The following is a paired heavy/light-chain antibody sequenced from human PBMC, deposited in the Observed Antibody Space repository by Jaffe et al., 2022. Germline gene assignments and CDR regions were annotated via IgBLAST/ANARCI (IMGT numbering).Light chain of an antibody. J-gene: IGKJ4*01. Sequence: EIVLTQSPATLSLSPGERATLSCRASQSVSSYLAWYQQKPGQAPRLLIYDASNRATGIPARFSGSGSGTDFTLTISSLEPEDFAVYYCQQRSNWPQLTFGGGTKVEIK. CDR3: QQRSNWPQLT. V-gene: IGKV3-11*01. CDR1: QSVSSY. CDR2: DAS.
Heavy chain of an antibody. Sequence: QVQLVQSGAEVKKPGASVKVSCKASGYTFTSYYMHWVRQAPGQGLEWMGIINPSGGSTSYAQKFQGRVTMTRDTSTSTVYMELSSLRSEDTAVYYCARDWGSSGYQDPPEYFQHWGQGTLVTVSS. D-gene: IGHD3-22*01. CDR3: ARDWGSSGYQDPPEYFQH. CDR1: GYTFTSYY. J-gene: IGHJ1*01. V-gene: IGHV1-46*01. CDR2: INPSGGST.